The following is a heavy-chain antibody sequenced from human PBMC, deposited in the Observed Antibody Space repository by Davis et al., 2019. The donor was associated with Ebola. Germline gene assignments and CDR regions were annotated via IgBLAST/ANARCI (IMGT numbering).Heavy chain of an antibody. J-gene: IGHJ4*02. CDR1: GYTFSNYG. CDR2: VSGYNGKT. Sequence: ASVKVSCKASGYTFSNYGITWVRQAPGQGLEWMGWVSGYNGKTNYALKFQDRVTMTTHTSTNTVYMELRSLRSDDTAMFYCARDAPFLAAAALIARFDYWGQGTLVTVSS. D-gene: IGHD3-3*02. CDR3: ARDAPFLAAAALIARFDY. V-gene: IGHV1-18*01.